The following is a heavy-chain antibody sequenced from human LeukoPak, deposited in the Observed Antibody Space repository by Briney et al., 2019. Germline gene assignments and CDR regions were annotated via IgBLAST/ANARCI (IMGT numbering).Heavy chain of an antibody. J-gene: IGHJ3*02. Sequence: GGSLRLSCAASGFTFSSYGMHWVRQAPGKGLEWVAVISYDGSNKYYADSVKGRFTISRDNSKNSLYLQMNSLRAEDTAVYYCATYTIFSPLDAFDIWGQGTMVTVSS. CDR3: ATYTIFSPLDAFDI. V-gene: IGHV3-30*03. CDR2: ISYDGSNK. D-gene: IGHD3-9*01. CDR1: GFTFSSYG.